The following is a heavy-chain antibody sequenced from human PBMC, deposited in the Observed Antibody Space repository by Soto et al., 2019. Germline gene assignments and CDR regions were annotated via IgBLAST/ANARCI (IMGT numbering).Heavy chain of an antibody. CDR1: GDSVSSNGAC. Sequence: SQTLSLTCVISGDSVSSNGACWNWIRQSPSRGLQWLGRIHYRSKWFHDYAASVESRMAINPDTSRNQFSLQLNYVTPEDTAVYYCARVHCSAGTCLDGLDFWGQGTTATVSS. CDR3: ARVHCSAGTCLDGLDF. V-gene: IGHV6-1*01. CDR2: IHYRSKWFH. D-gene: IGHD2-15*01. J-gene: IGHJ6*02.